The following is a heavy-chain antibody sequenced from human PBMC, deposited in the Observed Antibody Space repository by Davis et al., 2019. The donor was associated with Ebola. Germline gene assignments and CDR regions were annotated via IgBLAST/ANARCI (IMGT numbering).Heavy chain of an antibody. CDR3: ARGLVAGSWFDP. V-gene: IGHV4-59*01. D-gene: IGHD2-15*01. Sequence: PGGSLRLSCTVSGGSISSYYWSWIRQPPGKGLEWIGYIYYSGSTNYNPSLKSRVTISVDTSKNQFSLKLSSVTAADTAVYYCARGLVAGSWFDPWGQGTLVTVSS. CDR1: GGSISSYY. J-gene: IGHJ5*02. CDR2: IYYSGST.